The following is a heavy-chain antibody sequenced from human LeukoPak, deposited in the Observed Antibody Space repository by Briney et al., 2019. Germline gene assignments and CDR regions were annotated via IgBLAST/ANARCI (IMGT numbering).Heavy chain of an antibody. CDR1: IGSISSSKW. D-gene: IGHD2-2*01. V-gene: IGHV4-4*02. J-gene: IGHJ5*02. Sequence: SETLSLTCSVSIGSISSSKWWSWVRQSPVKGLEWIGEIYLYGTTNYNPSFTSRVTMSVDRSRNQFSLKLSSVTAADTAVYYCARVSGVVVPAARDWFDPWGQGTLVTVSS. CDR3: ARVSGVVVPAARDWFDP. CDR2: IYLYGTT.